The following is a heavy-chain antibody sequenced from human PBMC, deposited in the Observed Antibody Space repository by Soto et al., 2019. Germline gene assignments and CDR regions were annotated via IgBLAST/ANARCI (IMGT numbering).Heavy chain of an antibody. D-gene: IGHD1-1*01. Sequence: ETLSLTCTVSGGAVSSYYWTWIRQSPGKGLEWIGFIFYSGTTNYNPSLKSRVTISVDRSKQQFSLRLTSVTAADTAVYYCARISTYNSFDYWGPGTLVTVSS. CDR3: ARISTYNSFDY. CDR2: IFYSGTT. CDR1: GGAVSSYY. V-gene: IGHV4-59*02. J-gene: IGHJ4*02.